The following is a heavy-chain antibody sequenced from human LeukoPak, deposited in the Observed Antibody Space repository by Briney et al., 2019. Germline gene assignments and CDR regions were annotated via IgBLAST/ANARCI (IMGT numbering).Heavy chain of an antibody. CDR2: IYYSGST. Sequence: SETLSLTCTVSGGSISSYYWSWIRQPPGKGLEWIGYIYYSGSTNYNPSLKSRVTISVDTSKNQFSLKLSSVTAADTAVYCCARGDYDFWSGPRHAFDIWGQGTMVTVSS. D-gene: IGHD3-3*01. V-gene: IGHV4-59*01. CDR3: ARGDYDFWSGPRHAFDI. J-gene: IGHJ3*02. CDR1: GGSISSYY.